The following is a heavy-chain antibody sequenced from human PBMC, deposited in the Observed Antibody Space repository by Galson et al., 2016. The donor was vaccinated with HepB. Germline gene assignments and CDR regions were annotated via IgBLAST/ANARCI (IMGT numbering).Heavy chain of an antibody. CDR3: ATVPILGAVARYLDY. J-gene: IGHJ4*02. Sequence: SLRLSCAASGLSFHTYSMNWVRQAPGKGLEWVSSISSSSSYIYYADSVKGRFSISRDNAKKSLFLQMNSLRVEDTAVYYCATVPILGAVARYLDYWGQGTLVTGSS. V-gene: IGHV3-21*01. D-gene: IGHD3-3*01. CDR1: GLSFHTYS. CDR2: ISSSSSYI.